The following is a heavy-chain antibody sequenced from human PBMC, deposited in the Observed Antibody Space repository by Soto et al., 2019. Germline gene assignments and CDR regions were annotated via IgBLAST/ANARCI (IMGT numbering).Heavy chain of an antibody. CDR2: IYWDDDK. CDR3: AHRKKTVLGATYFDY. CDR1: GFSLTTSGEG. D-gene: IGHD2-8*01. V-gene: IGHV2-5*02. J-gene: IGHJ4*02. Sequence: QITLRESGPALVKPTQTLTLTCTFSGFSLTTSGEGVGWIRQPPGKAPEWLALIYWDDDKRYSPSLKNRLTISGDTSRSQVVLTMTNMDPVDTATYYCAHRKKTVLGATYFDYGGQGTLVTVSS.